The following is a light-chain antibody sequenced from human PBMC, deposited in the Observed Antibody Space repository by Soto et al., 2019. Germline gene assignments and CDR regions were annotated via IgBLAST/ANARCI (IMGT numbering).Light chain of an antibody. CDR3: VLYMGSGIWV. V-gene: IGLV8-61*01. CDR2: RTN. CDR1: SGSVSTSYY. Sequence: QTVVTQEPSFSVSPGRTVTLTCGLSSGSVSTSYYPSWYQQTPGQAPRTLLYRTNTRSSGVPDRFSGSILGNKAALTITGAQAVDESDYYCVLYMGSGIWVFGGGTKLTVL. J-gene: IGLJ3*02.